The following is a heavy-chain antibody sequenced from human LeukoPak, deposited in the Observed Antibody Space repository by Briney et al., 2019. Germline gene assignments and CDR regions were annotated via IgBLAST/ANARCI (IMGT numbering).Heavy chain of an antibody. V-gene: IGHV4-59*04. CDR2: IYHSGST. J-gene: IGHJ4*02. D-gene: IGHD3-9*01. CDR3: ALILTGYPY. Sequence: PSETLSLTCTVSGGSISSYYWSWIRQPPGKGLEWIGYIYHSGSTYYNPSLKSRVTISVDRSKNQFSLKLSSVTAADTAVYYCALILTGYPYWGQGTLVTVSS. CDR1: GGSISSYY.